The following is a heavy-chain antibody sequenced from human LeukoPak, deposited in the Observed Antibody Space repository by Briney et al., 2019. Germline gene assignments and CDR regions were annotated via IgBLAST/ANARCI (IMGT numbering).Heavy chain of an antibody. V-gene: IGHV1-8*01. CDR1: GYTFTSYD. CDR3: ARLPPVADRTYYYYYGMDV. J-gene: IGHJ6*02. CDR2: MNPNSGNT. D-gene: IGHD6-19*01. Sequence: ASVKVSCKASGYTFTSYDINWVRQATGQGLEWMGWMNPNSGNTGYAQKFQGRVTMTRNTSISTAYMELSSLRSEDTAVYYCARLPPVADRTYYYYYGMDVWGQGTTVTVSS.